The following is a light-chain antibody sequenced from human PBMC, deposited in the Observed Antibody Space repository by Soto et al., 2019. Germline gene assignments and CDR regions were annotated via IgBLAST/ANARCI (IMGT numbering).Light chain of an antibody. J-gene: IGLJ2*01. CDR1: SRAVGSYNL. Sequence: QSALPQPASVSGSPGQSITISCTGSSRAVGSYNLVSWYQQLPGEAPKLMIYEGSKRPSGVSNRFSGSKSGNTASLTISGLQAEDEADYYCCSFERSITLVFVGGTKVTVL. V-gene: IGLV2-23*01. CDR3: CSFERSITLV. CDR2: EGS.